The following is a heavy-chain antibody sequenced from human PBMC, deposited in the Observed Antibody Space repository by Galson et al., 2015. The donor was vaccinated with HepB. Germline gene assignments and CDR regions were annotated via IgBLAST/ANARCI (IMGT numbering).Heavy chain of an antibody. CDR1: GGTFSSYA. D-gene: IGHD3-10*01. Sequence: SCKASGGTFSSYAISWVRQAPGQGLEWMGGIIPIFGTANYAQKFQGRVTITADESTSTAYMELSSLRSEDTAVYYCAREVTMVRGVIICWFDPWGQGTLVTVSS. CDR2: IIPIFGTA. V-gene: IGHV1-69*01. J-gene: IGHJ5*02. CDR3: AREVTMVRGVIICWFDP.